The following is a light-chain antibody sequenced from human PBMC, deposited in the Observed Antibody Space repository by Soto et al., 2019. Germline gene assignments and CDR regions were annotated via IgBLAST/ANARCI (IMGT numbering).Light chain of an antibody. CDR3: QLYGTSPKT. Sequence: ENVLTQSPGTLSLSPGERATLSCRASQTVTNSHLAWYQHKPGQAPRLLIYDAVTRATGIPDRFTGSGFGTDFTPTISRLEPEDFAVYYCQLYGTSPKTFGQGTKVDIK. CDR1: QTVTNSH. V-gene: IGKV3-20*01. CDR2: DAV. J-gene: IGKJ1*01.